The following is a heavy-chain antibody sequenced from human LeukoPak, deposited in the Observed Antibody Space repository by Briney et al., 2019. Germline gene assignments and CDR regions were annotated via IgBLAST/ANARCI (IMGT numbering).Heavy chain of an antibody. J-gene: IGHJ4*02. CDR2: IYYSGST. Sequence: PSETLSLTCTASGGSISSSSYYWGWIRQPPGKGLEWIGSIYYSGSTYYNPSLKSRVTISVDTSKNQFSLKLSSVTAADTAVYYCARHKSLSGPPSWGQGTLVTVSS. CDR3: ARHKSLSGPPS. V-gene: IGHV4-39*01. CDR1: GGSISSSSYY.